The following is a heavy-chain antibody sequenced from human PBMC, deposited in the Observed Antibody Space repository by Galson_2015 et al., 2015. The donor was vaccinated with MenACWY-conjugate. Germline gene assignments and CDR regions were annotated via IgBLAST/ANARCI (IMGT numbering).Heavy chain of an antibody. Sequence: SLRLSCAASGFTFTSYTMSWVRQAPGKGLEWVSAITGSGGTTYYADSVEGRFTISRDNSKNTLYLQLNSLRAEDTAVYYCAKHLRQRLVPCFDPWGQGTLVIVSS. CDR3: AKHLRQRLVPCFDP. V-gene: IGHV3-23*01. CDR1: GFTFTSYT. D-gene: IGHD6-13*01. J-gene: IGHJ5*02. CDR2: ITGSGGTT.